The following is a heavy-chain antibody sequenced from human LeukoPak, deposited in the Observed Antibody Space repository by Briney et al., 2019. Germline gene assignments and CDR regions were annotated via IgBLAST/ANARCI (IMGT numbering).Heavy chain of an antibody. CDR3: ARGTMTPTVFDY. D-gene: IGHD3-22*01. Sequence: GGSLRLSCAASGFTFSSNRMTWVGQAPGKGREGVSSISSSSSYIYYADSVKGRFTISRDNAKNSLYLQMNSLRAEDTAVYYCARGTMTPTVFDYWGQGTLVTVSS. J-gene: IGHJ4*02. V-gene: IGHV3-21*01. CDR1: GFTFSSNR. CDR2: ISSSSSYI.